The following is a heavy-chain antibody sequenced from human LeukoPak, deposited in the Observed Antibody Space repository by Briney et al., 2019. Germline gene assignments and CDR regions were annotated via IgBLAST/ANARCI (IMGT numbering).Heavy chain of an antibody. CDR3: AGDRNSDWYSPLDY. Sequence: KSGGSLRLSCAASGFTFSDYYMSWIRQAPGKGLEWVSYISSSGSTIYYADSVKGRFTISRDNSRNTVYMQMDSLRAEDTAIYYCAGDRNSDWYSPLDYWGQGSQVTVSP. CDR2: ISSSGSTI. D-gene: IGHD6-19*01. V-gene: IGHV3-11*01. CDR1: GFTFSDYY. J-gene: IGHJ4*02.